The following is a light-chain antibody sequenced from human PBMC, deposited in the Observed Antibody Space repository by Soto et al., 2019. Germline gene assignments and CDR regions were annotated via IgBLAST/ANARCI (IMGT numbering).Light chain of an antibody. Sequence: EIVLTQSPGTLSLSPGERATLSCRASQSVSSSYLAWYQQKPGQAPRLLIYGASSRATGIPDRFSGSGSGTYFSITIIRLEPEDFAVYYCQQYGSSPPMYTFGQGTKLEIK. J-gene: IGKJ2*01. CDR2: GAS. V-gene: IGKV3-20*01. CDR3: QQYGSSPPMYT. CDR1: QSVSSSY.